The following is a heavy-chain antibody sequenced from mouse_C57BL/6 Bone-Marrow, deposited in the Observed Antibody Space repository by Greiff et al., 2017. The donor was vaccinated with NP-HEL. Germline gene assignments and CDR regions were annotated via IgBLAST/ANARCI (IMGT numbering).Heavy chain of an antibody. V-gene: IGHV14-4*01. CDR1: GFNIKDDY. J-gene: IGHJ1*03. Sequence: EVKLMESGAELVRPGASVKLSCTASGFNIKDDYMHWVKQRPEQGLEWIGWLDPENGDTEYASKFQGKATITADTSSNTAYLQLSSLTSEDTAVYYCTTYYSNYEYFDVWGTGTTVTVSS. CDR3: TTYYSNYEYFDV. CDR2: LDPENGDT. D-gene: IGHD2-5*01.